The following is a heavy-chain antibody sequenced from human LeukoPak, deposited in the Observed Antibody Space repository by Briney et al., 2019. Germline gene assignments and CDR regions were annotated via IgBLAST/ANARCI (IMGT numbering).Heavy chain of an antibody. CDR2: INHSGST. D-gene: IGHD3-10*01. Sequence: SETLSLTCAVYSGSFSGYYWSWIRQPPGKGLEWIGEINHSGSTNYNPSLKSRVTISVDTSKNQFSLKLSSVTAADTAVYYCARGAPYYYGSGSYTRYFQHWGQGTLVTVSS. J-gene: IGHJ1*01. CDR1: SGSFSGYY. CDR3: ARGAPYYYGSGSYTRYFQH. V-gene: IGHV4-34*01.